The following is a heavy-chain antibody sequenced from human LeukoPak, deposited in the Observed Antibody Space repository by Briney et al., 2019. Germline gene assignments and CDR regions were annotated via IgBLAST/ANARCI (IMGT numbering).Heavy chain of an antibody. CDR2: IHYSGGST. V-gene: IGHV3-23*01. D-gene: IGHD6-6*01. J-gene: IGHJ4*02. CDR1: GFTFSNYA. Sequence: GGSLRLSCAASGFTFSNYALSWVRQAPGKGLEWVSAIHYSGGSTYYADSVKGRFTISRDNSKNTLYLQMNSLRAEDTAVYYCAKDRRPDYWGQGTLVTVSS. CDR3: AKDRRPDY.